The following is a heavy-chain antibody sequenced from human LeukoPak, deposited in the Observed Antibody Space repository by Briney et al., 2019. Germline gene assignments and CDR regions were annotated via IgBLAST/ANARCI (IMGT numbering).Heavy chain of an antibody. V-gene: IGHV4-39*07. CDR2: INHSGST. D-gene: IGHD6-13*01. Sequence: SETLSLTCTVSGGSNSRSSNYWGWIRQSPGKGLEWIGEINHSGSTNYNPSLKSRVTISVDTSKNQFSLKLSSVTAADTAVYYCARGRGWQQLVKSPGYYYYYMDVWGKGTTVTVSS. J-gene: IGHJ6*03. CDR1: GGSNSRSSNY. CDR3: ARGRGWQQLVKSPGYYYYYMDV.